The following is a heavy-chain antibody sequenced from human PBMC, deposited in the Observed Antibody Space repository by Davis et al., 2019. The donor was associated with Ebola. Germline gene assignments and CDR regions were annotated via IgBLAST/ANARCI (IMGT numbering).Heavy chain of an antibody. J-gene: IGHJ4*02. CDR3: AREGAGDLSHDY. V-gene: IGHV3-21*01. D-gene: IGHD1-26*01. CDR1: GFTLSSYG. Sequence: GESLKISCAASGFTLSSYGMNWVRQAPGKGLEWVSSITSGGSDMHYADSVKGRFTISRDDAKNSVYLQMNTLRAEDTAVYYCAREGAGDLSHDYWGQGTLVTVSS. CDR2: ITSGGSDM.